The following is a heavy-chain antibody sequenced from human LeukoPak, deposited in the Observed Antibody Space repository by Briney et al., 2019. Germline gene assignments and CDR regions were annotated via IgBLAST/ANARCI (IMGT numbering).Heavy chain of an antibody. V-gene: IGHV4-61*02. CDR2: IYTSGST. D-gene: IGHD2-21*02. CDR1: GGSISSGSYH. Sequence: SETLSLTCTVSGGSISSGSYHWSWIRQPAGKGLEWIGRIYTSGSTNYNPSLKSRATISIDTSKNQFSLNLSSVTAADTAIYYCARAARYCGGDCLDAFDIWGQGTMVTVS. CDR3: ARAARYCGGDCLDAFDI. J-gene: IGHJ3*02.